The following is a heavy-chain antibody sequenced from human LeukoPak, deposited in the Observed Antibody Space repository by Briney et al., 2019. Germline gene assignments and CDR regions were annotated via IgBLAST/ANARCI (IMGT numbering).Heavy chain of an antibody. Sequence: SVKVSCKASGGTFSSYAISWVRPAPGQGLEWMGRIIPIFGTANYAQKFQGRVTITTDESTSTAYMELSSLRSEDTAVYYCATIPLGGIAVVGPRFDYWGQGTLVTVSS. CDR1: GGTFSSYA. CDR2: IIPIFGTA. CDR3: ATIPLGGIAVVGPRFDY. J-gene: IGHJ4*02. V-gene: IGHV1-69*05. D-gene: IGHD6-19*01.